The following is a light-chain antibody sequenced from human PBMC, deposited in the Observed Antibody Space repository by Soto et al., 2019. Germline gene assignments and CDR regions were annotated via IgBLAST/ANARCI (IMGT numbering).Light chain of an antibody. J-gene: IGKJ1*01. V-gene: IGKV1-5*01. CDR2: DVS. Sequence: DIQMTQSPSTLSASVGDRVTITCRASQSISSWLAWYQQKPGKAPKLLISDVSDLEAGVPSRFSGSGSGTEFTLTISSLQTDDFSTYYCQQYHSYWTFGQGTKVDIK. CDR1: QSISSW. CDR3: QQYHSYWT.